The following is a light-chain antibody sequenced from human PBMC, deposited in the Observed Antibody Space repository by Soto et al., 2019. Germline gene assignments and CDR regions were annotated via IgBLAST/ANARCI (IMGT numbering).Light chain of an antibody. Sequence: EIVMTQSPVTLSVSPGERATLSCRASQSVSGNLAWYQQKPGQAPRLLIYGASTRATGIPARFSGSGSGTEFTLTISSLQSEDFAVYYCQQYNNWPPFPFGQGTKLEIK. CDR1: QSVSGN. CDR3: QQYNNWPPFP. CDR2: GAS. J-gene: IGKJ2*01. V-gene: IGKV3-15*01.